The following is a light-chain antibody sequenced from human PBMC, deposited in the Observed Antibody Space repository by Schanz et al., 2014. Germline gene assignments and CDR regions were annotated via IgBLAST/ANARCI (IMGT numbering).Light chain of an antibody. CDR1: SGNIGSDNY. CDR2: HVN. V-gene: IGLV2-8*01. Sequence: QSALTQPASMSGSPGQSITLSCTGTSGNIGSDNYVSWYQQHPGKAPKLMIFHVNQRPSGVPDRFSGSKSGNTASLTVSGLQAEDEADYYCSSYGGNLGVFGTGTKLTVL. CDR3: SSYGGNLGV. J-gene: IGLJ1*01.